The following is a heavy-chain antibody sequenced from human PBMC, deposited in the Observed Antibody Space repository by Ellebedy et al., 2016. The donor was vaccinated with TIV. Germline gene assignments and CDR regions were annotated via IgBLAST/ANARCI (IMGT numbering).Heavy chain of an antibody. J-gene: IGHJ4*02. Sequence: PGGSLRLSCKGTGYSFPSYWIGWVRQMPGKGLEWLGIIYPTDSDTRYSPSFQGQVTISADKSLSTAYLQWSSLKASDTAIYYCTRGEEFWSGTPYYWGQGTLVTVSS. D-gene: IGHD3-3*01. CDR1: GYSFPSYW. CDR3: TRGEEFWSGTPYY. V-gene: IGHV5-51*01. CDR2: IYPTDSDT.